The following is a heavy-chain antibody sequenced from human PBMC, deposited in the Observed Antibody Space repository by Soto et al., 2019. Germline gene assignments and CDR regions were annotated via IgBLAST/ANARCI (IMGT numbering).Heavy chain of an antibody. D-gene: IGHD6-19*01. J-gene: IGHJ4*02. Sequence: GRLKRVPYTVSWGNFVNFAVSRISKDKGKGLEWVSAISGSGGSTYYADSVKGRFTISRDNSKNTLYLQMNSLRAEDTAVYYCSIVGSPQYSSGRPYYSDFWGQGTLVPVFS. V-gene: IGHV3-23*01. CDR3: SIVGSPQYSSGRPYYSDF. CDR2: ISGSGGST. CDR1: WGNFVNFA.